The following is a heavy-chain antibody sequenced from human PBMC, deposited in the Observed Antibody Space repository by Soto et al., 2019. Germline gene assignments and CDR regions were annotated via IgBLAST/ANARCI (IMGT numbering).Heavy chain of an antibody. J-gene: IGHJ4*02. CDR3: ARFVGAESSGSFDH. V-gene: IGHV3-33*01. D-gene: IGHD3-22*01. Sequence: QVQLVDSGGGVAQPGRSLRLSCAASGFSFSGYGMHWVRQAPGKGLEWVAVIWYDGSKKYYLDSVKGRFTISRDNSKNTLYLQMNSLRAEATAVYYCARFVGAESSGSFDHWGQGTLVTVSP. CDR1: GFSFSGYG. CDR2: IWYDGSKK.